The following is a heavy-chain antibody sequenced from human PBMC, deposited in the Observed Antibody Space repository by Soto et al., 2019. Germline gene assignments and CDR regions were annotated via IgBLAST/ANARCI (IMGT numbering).Heavy chain of an antibody. CDR3: AYSITPFDY. CDR1: GFTFSSYA. CDR2: ISGSGGST. D-gene: IGHD6-13*01. Sequence: EVQLLESGGGLVQPGGSLRLSCAASGFTFSSYAMSWVRQAPGKGMEWDSAISGSGGSTYYAASVKGRFTLSRDNSKNTLYLQMNSRRAEDTAVYYCAYSITPFDYWGQGTLVTVSS. V-gene: IGHV3-23*01. J-gene: IGHJ4*02.